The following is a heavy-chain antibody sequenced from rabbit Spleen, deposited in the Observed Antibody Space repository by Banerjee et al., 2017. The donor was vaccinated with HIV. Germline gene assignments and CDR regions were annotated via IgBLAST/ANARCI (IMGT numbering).Heavy chain of an antibody. CDR1: GFSFSSGYY. Sequence: QSLEESGGGLVQPEGSLTLTCTASGFSFSSGYYMSWVRQAPGKGLEWIGYIYTGSGDTNYASWAKGRFTISKTSSTTVTLQMTSLTAADTATYLCARDPFLTNNNFYNLWGPGTLVTVS. CDR2: IYTGSGDT. J-gene: IGHJ6*01. V-gene: IGHV1S40*01. CDR3: ARDPFLTNNNFYNL. D-gene: IGHD4-1*01.